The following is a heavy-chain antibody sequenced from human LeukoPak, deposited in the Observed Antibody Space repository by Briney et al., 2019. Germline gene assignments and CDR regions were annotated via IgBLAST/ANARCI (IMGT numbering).Heavy chain of an antibody. Sequence: GASVKVSCKASGYTFTSYYMHWVRQAPGQGLEWMGIINPSGGSTSYAQKFQGRVTMTRDTSTSTVYMELSSLRSEDTAVYYCATYCSSTSCYTSTSGSYYCYYGMDVWGQGTTVTVSS. CDR3: ATYCSSTSCYTSTSGSYYCYYGMDV. J-gene: IGHJ6*02. CDR2: INPSGGST. D-gene: IGHD2-2*02. CDR1: GYTFTSYY. V-gene: IGHV1-46*01.